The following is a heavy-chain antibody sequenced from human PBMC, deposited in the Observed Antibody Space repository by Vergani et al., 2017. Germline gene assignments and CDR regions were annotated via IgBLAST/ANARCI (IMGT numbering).Heavy chain of an antibody. Sequence: QLQLQESGPGLVKPSATLSLTCSVSGASIRSSNYYWGWIRQPPGKGLEWIASIYYSGSTYYNPSLKSRVTISGDTSTNQFSLKLSSVTAADTAVYFCARHSTVEWLVKLGWIDPWGQGILVTVSS. CDR1: GASIRSSNYY. V-gene: IGHV4-39*01. J-gene: IGHJ5*02. CDR2: IYYSGST. D-gene: IGHD6-19*01. CDR3: ARHSTVEWLVKLGWIDP.